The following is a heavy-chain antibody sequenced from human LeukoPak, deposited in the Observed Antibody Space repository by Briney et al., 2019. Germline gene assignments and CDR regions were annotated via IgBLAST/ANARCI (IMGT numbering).Heavy chain of an antibody. CDR2: IYYSGST. Sequence: PSETLSLTCTVSGGSISSYYWSWIRHPPGKGLEWIGYIYYSGSTNYNPSLKSRVTISVDTSKNQYSLKLSSVTAADTAVYYCARVWVYDSSGYYSRILDYWGQGTLVTVSS. J-gene: IGHJ4*02. V-gene: IGHV4-59*01. CDR1: GGSISSYY. CDR3: ARVWVYDSSGYYSRILDY. D-gene: IGHD3-22*01.